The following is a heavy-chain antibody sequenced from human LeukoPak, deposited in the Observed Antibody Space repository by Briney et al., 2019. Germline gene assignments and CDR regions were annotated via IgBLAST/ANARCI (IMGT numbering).Heavy chain of an antibody. J-gene: IGHJ4*02. CDR3: ARLGSVAVADY. D-gene: IGHD6-19*01. Sequence: WEPLSLTCTVSGGSFSSCRMNWGRMPPPPGQGLEWIVSIYYSGSTYYNPSLKSRVTISVDTSKNQFSLKLSSVTAADTAVYYCARLGSVAVADYWGQGTLVTVSS. CDR1: GGSFSSCRMN. CDR2: IYYSGST. V-gene: IGHV4-39*01.